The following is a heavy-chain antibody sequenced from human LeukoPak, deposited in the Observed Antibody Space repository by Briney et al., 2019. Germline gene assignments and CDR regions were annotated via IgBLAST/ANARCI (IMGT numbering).Heavy chain of an antibody. Sequence: SETLSLTCTVSGGSISSGGYYWSWIRQHPGKGLEWIGYIYYSGSTYYNPSLKSRVTISVDTSKNQFSLKLSSVTAADTAVYYCASGPDEHGDYVGTFDYWGQGTLVTVSS. D-gene: IGHD4-17*01. CDR1: GGSISSGGYY. CDR2: IYYSGST. V-gene: IGHV4-31*03. CDR3: ASGPDEHGDYVGTFDY. J-gene: IGHJ4*02.